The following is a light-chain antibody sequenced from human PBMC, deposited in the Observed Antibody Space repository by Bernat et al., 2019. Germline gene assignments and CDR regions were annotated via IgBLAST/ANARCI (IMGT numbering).Light chain of an antibody. CDR2: EVS. V-gene: IGLV2-8*01. CDR3: PSYTTSNTWV. Sequence: QSALTQPPSASGSPGQSVTISCAGTSSDVGGYDYVSWYQRHPGKAPKLMIYEVSKRPSGVPNRFSGSKSGNTASLTVSGLQPEDEADYSCPSYTTSNTWVFGGGTKLTVL. J-gene: IGLJ3*02. CDR1: SSDVGGYDY.